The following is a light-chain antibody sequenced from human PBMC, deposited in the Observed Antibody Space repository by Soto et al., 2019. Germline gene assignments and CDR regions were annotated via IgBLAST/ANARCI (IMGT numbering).Light chain of an antibody. CDR1: QDINTY. CDR2: DAT. Sequence: DIQMTQSPSSLAASVGDRLIITFQASQDINTYLNWYQQKPGKAPKILIFDATNLETGVPSRFSGSGSRTHFSFTISSLKPEDLATYYCHQYDSLPPTFGQGTRLEIK. CDR3: HQYDSLPPT. J-gene: IGKJ5*01. V-gene: IGKV1-33*01.